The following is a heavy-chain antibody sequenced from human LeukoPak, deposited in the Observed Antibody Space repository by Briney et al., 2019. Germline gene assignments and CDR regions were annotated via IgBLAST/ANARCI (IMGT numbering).Heavy chain of an antibody. CDR1: GFTFSSYA. CDR2: ISYDGSNK. D-gene: IGHD6-19*01. V-gene: IGHV3-30*04. CDR3: ARDRYSSGCIYFDY. J-gene: IGHJ4*02. Sequence: RGCLRLSCAASGFTFSSYAMHWVRQAPGKGLEWVAVISYDGSNKYYADSVKGRFTISRDNSKNTLYLQMNSLRAEDTAVYYCARDRYSSGCIYFDYWGQGTLVTVFS.